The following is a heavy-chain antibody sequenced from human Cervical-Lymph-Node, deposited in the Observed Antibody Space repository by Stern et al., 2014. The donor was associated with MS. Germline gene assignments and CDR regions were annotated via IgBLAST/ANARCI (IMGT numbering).Heavy chain of an antibody. Sequence: QVQLGQSGAEVKKPGASVKVSCKASGYTFTSYYMHWVRQAPGQGLEWMGIINPSGGSTSYAQKFQGRVTMTRDTSTSTVYMELSSLRSEDTAVYYCARGIAAPPYYYYGMDVWGQGTTVTVSS. CDR1: GYTFTSYY. CDR3: ARGIAAPPYYYYGMDV. CDR2: INPSGGST. V-gene: IGHV1-46*01. D-gene: IGHD6-13*01. J-gene: IGHJ6*02.